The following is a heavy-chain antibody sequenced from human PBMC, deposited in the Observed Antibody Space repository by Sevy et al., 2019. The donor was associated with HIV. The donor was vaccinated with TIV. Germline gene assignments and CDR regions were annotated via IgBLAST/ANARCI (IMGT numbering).Heavy chain of an antibody. D-gene: IGHD4-17*01. Sequence: GGSLRLSCAASGFTFSSYAMHWVRQAPGKGLEWVAVISYDGSNKYYADSVKGRFTISRDNSKNTLYLQMNSLRAEDTAVYYCARDATTVTLFAEYFQHWGQGTLVTVSS. J-gene: IGHJ1*01. CDR2: ISYDGSNK. V-gene: IGHV3-30*04. CDR1: GFTFSSYA. CDR3: ARDATTVTLFAEYFQH.